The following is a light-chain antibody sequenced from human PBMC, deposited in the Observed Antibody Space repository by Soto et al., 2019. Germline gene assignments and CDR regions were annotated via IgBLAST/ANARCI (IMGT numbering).Light chain of an antibody. CDR3: SSYTSTITLV. V-gene: IGLV2-14*03. CDR2: DVS. J-gene: IGLJ1*01. Sequence: QSALTQPASVSGSPGQSITISCTGTSSDVGGYNYVSWYQQHPGKAPKIIIYDVSNRPSGISNRFSGSKSGNTASLTISGLQAEDEADYYCSSYTSTITLVFGTGTKVTVL. CDR1: SSDVGGYNY.